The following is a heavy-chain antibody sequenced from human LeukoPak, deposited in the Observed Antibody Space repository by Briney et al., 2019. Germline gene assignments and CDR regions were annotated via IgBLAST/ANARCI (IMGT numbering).Heavy chain of an antibody. Sequence: PGGSLRLSCAAPGFTFSSYAMSWVRQAPGKGLEWVSAISGSGGSTYYADSVKGRFTISRDNSKNTLYLQMNSLRAEDTAVYYCAKFRPAATSPQSDYWGQGTLVTVSS. CDR1: GFTFSSYA. V-gene: IGHV3-23*01. CDR3: AKFRPAATSPQSDY. D-gene: IGHD2-2*01. CDR2: ISGSGGST. J-gene: IGHJ4*02.